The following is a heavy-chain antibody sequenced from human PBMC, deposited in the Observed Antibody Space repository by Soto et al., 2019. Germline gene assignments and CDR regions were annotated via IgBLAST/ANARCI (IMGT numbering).Heavy chain of an antibody. Sequence: QVQLVESGGGAVQPGRSLRLSCAASGFTFSSYGMHWVRQAPGKGLEWVAVIWYDGSNKYYADSVKGRFTISRDNSKNTLYLQMNSLRAEDTAVYYCAREVEGIAAAGTPFDYWGQGTLVTVSS. D-gene: IGHD6-13*01. J-gene: IGHJ4*02. CDR3: AREVEGIAAAGTPFDY. CDR1: GFTFSSYG. V-gene: IGHV3-33*01. CDR2: IWYDGSNK.